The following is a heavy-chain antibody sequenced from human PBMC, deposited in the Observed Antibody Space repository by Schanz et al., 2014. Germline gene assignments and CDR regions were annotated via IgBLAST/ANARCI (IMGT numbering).Heavy chain of an antibody. V-gene: IGHV3-48*02. D-gene: IGHD3-16*01. CDR2: ISSSSSTR. Sequence: EVQLVESGGGLVQPGGSLRLSCAASEFTFSSNSRNWVRQAPGKGLEWVAYISSSSSTRYYADSVKGRFTISRDNAKNSLYLQMNSLRDEDTAVYYCARLPVGRYSWNAFDIWGQGTMVTVSS. CDR3: ARLPVGRYSWNAFDI. CDR1: EFTFSSNS. J-gene: IGHJ3*02.